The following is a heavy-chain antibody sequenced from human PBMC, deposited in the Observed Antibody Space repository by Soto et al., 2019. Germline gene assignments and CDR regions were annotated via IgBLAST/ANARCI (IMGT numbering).Heavy chain of an antibody. V-gene: IGHV4-59*01. CDR2: IYYSGST. J-gene: IGHJ3*02. CDR1: GGSISSYY. CDR3: ESLAGWELHRNAFDI. D-gene: IGHD1-26*01. Sequence: ASETLSLTCTVSGGSISSYYWSWLRQPPGKGLEWIGYIYYSGSTNYNPSLKSRVTISVDTSKDQFSLKLSSVTAADTAVYYCESLAGWELHRNAFDIWGQGTMVTVS.